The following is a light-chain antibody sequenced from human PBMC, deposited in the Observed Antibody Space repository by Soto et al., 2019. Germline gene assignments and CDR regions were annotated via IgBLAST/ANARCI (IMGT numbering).Light chain of an antibody. V-gene: IGKV3-20*01. CDR2: GAS. Sequence: ELVLTQSPGTLSLSPGERATLSCRASQSLSSRNLAWYQQKRGQAPRLLIHGASNRATGIPDRFSGSGSGTDFTLTITRLEPEDFAVYYCQQYGGTPWTFGQGTKVDIK. CDR1: QSLSSRN. CDR3: QQYGGTPWT. J-gene: IGKJ1*01.